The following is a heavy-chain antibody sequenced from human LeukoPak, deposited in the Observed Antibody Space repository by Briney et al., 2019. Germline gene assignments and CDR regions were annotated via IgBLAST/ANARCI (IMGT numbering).Heavy chain of an antibody. Sequence: GGSLRLSCAASGFTFDNYNMKWVRQPPGKGREWVSSISSGTNYIFEADSVKGQFTVTKDTALNSLSLQMNSLRADDTAVYYCARSAGGNYFDYWDQGTLVTVSS. CDR2: ISSGTNYI. V-gene: IGHV3-21*01. J-gene: IGHJ4*02. CDR3: ARSAGGNYFDY. CDR1: GFTFDNYN. D-gene: IGHD2-8*02.